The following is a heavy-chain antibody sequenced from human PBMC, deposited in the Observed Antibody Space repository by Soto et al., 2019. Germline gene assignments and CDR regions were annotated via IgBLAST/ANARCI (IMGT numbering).Heavy chain of an antibody. D-gene: IGHD3-22*01. CDR1: GFTFSSYS. CDR2: ISSSSSTI. J-gene: IGHJ4*02. Sequence: EVQLVESGGGLVQPGGSLRLSCAASGFTFSSYSMNWVRQAPGKGLEWVSYISSSSSTIYYADSVKGRFTISRDNAKNSLYLQMNSLRDEDTAVYYCARDRHDISGYYAHFDYWGQGTLVTVSS. CDR3: ARDRHDISGYYAHFDY. V-gene: IGHV3-48*02.